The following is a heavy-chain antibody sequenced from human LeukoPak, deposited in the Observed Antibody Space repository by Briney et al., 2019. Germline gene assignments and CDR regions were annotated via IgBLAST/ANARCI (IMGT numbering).Heavy chain of an antibody. J-gene: IGHJ4*02. CDR2: ISSSGSTI. CDR3: ARDYDSSGYYDPH. D-gene: IGHD3-22*01. CDR1: GFTFSSYE. Sequence: PGGSLRLSCAASGFTFSSYEMNWVRQAPGKGLEWVSYISSSGSTIYYADSVKGRFTISRDNAKNSLYLQMNSLRAEDTAVYYCARDYDSSGYYDPHWGQGTLVTVPS. V-gene: IGHV3-48*03.